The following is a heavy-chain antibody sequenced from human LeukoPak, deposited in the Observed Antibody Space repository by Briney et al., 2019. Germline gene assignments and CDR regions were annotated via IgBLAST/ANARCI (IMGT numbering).Heavy chain of an antibody. CDR2: IYSGGST. CDR1: GFTVSSNY. V-gene: IGHV3-53*01. CDR3: AKDLFASPNYDSSGYDAFDI. J-gene: IGHJ3*02. Sequence: PGGSLRLSCAASGFTVSSNYMSWVRQAPGKGLEWVSVIYSGGSTYYADSVKGRFTISRDNSKNTLYLQMNSLRAEDTAVYYCAKDLFASPNYDSSGYDAFDIWGQGTMVTVSS. D-gene: IGHD3-22*01.